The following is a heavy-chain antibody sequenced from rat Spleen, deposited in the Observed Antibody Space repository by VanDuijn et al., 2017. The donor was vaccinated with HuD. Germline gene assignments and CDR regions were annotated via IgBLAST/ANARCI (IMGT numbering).Heavy chain of an antibody. V-gene: IGHV5-22*01. D-gene: IGHD4-1*01. CDR3: ARPKYGRATFDY. CDR2: ISYEGSST. CDR1: GFIFSDYY. Sequence: EVQLVESGGGLVQPGRSMKLSCAASGFIFSDYYMAWVRQAPKKGLEWVASISYEGSSTYYGDSVKGRFTISRDNAKSTLYLQMNSLRSEDTATYYCARPKYGRATFDYWGQGVMVTVSS. J-gene: IGHJ2*01.